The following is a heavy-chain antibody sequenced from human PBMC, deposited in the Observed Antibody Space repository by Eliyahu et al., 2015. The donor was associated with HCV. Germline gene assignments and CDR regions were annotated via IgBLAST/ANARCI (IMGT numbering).Heavy chain of an antibody. CDR1: GFTVSSNY. CDR2: IYSGGST. J-gene: IGHJ3*02. CDR3: AARYCSGGSCYPGAFDI. D-gene: IGHD2-15*01. Sequence: EVQLVESGGGLIQPGGSLGLSCAASGFTVSSNYMSWVRQAPGKGLEWVSVIYSGGSTYYADSVKGRFTISRDNSKNTLYLQMNSLRAEDTAVYYCAARYCSGGSCYPGAFDIWGQGTMVTVSS. V-gene: IGHV3-53*01.